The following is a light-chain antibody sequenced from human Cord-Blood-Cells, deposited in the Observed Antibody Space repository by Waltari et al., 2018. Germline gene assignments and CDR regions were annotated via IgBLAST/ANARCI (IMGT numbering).Light chain of an antibody. V-gene: IGLV2-14*01. CDR3: SSYTSSSTV. CDR2: DVS. CDR1: SSDVGGYNY. Sequence: QSALTQPASVSGSPGQSITIPCTGTSSDVGGYNYVSWYQQHPGKAPKLMIYDVSNRPSVVSNRFSGSKSGNTASLTISGLQAEDEADYYCSSYTSSSTVFGGGTKLTVL. J-gene: IGLJ3*02.